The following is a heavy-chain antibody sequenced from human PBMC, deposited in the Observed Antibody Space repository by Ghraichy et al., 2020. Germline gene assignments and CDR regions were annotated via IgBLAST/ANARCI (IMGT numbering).Heavy chain of an antibody. D-gene: IGHD4-17*01. CDR1: GFTFSNSA. Sequence: LSLTCAASGFTFSNSAMTWVRQVPGKGLEWVSAISGSGGITYYADSVKGRFTISRDNSKNTLFLQMNSLRAEDTALYYCAKDRYGDYPDAFDVRGRGTMVTVSS. V-gene: IGHV3-23*01. CDR2: ISGSGGIT. CDR3: AKDRYGDYPDAFDV. J-gene: IGHJ3*01.